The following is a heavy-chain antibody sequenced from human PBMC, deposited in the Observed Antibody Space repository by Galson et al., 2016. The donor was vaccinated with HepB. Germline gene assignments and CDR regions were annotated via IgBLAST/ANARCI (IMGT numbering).Heavy chain of an antibody. CDR2: IYSGGST. J-gene: IGHJ5*02. D-gene: IGHD6-19*01. V-gene: IGHV4-31*03. CDR1: GDSISSGGYY. Sequence: TLSLTCTVSGDSISSGGYYWNWIRQHPGKGLEWVGYIYSGGSTYYNPSLKSRLIISVDTSKNQISLKLSSVTAADTAAYYCARDLSAGRWWFDPWGQGTLVTVSA. CDR3: ARDLSAGRWWFDP.